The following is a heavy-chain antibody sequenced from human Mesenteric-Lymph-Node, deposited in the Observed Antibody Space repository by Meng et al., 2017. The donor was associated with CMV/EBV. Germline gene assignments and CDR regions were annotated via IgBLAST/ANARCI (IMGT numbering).Heavy chain of an antibody. J-gene: IGHJ4*02. V-gene: IGHV3-30*04. CDR3: ARDLCSSTSCLPHY. D-gene: IGHD2-2*01. CDR2: ISYDGSNK. Sequence: GESLKISCAASGFTFSSYAMHWVRQAPGKGLEWVAVISYDGSNKYYADSVKGRFTISRDNAKNSLFLQMNSLRAEDTAVYYCARDLCSSTSCLPHYWGQGTLVTVSS. CDR1: GFTFSSYA.